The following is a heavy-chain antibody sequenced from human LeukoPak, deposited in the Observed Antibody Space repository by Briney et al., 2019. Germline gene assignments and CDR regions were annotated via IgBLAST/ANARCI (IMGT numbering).Heavy chain of an antibody. CDR3: ARGMGYYYDSSGYYGGVALDY. D-gene: IGHD3-22*01. Sequence: ASVKVSCKTSGGTFSSHSISWVRQAPGQGLEWMGGIIPMFGTTTYAQKFQGRLTITADTSTSTAYMELRSLRSDDTAVYYCARGMGYYYDSSGYYGGVALDYWGQGTLVTVSS. J-gene: IGHJ4*02. CDR1: GGTFSSHS. CDR2: IIPMFGTT. V-gene: IGHV1-69*06.